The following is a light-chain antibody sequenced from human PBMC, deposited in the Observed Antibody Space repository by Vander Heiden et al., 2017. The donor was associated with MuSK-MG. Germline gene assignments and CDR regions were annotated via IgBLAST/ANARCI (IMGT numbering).Light chain of an antibody. J-gene: IGKJ4*01. CDR2: AAS. CDR1: QTIDNL. Sequence: DIQMTQSPCSLSASVGDRVTITCRASQTIDNLLNWYQQRPGKAPRLLIYAASTWQSGVPQRFSGSGYVTDFTLTSSRRQHEDFANYYWQQSFSTITFGGGTKVDIK. V-gene: IGKV1-39*01. CDR3: QQSFSTIT.